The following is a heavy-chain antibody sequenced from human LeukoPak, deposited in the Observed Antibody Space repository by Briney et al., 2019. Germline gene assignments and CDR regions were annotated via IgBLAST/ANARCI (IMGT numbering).Heavy chain of an antibody. CDR1: GGSISSGSYY. CDR2: IYTSGST. D-gene: IGHD2-2*02. V-gene: IGHV4-61*02. Sequence: SQTLSLTCTVSGGSISSGSYYWSWIRQPAGKGLEWIGRIYTSGSTNYNPSLKSRVTMSVDTSKNQFSLKLSSVTAADTAVYYCARDWYCSSTSCYTDYYYYYMDVWGKGTTVTVSS. CDR3: ARDWYCSSTSCYTDYYYYYMDV. J-gene: IGHJ6*03.